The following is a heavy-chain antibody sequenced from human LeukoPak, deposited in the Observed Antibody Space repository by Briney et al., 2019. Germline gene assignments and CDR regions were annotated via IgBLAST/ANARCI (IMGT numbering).Heavy chain of an antibody. CDR2: INSDGSST. CDR1: RFTFSTYW. J-gene: IGHJ4*02. CDR3: AKAGAVVVVAAKYFDY. V-gene: IGHV3-74*01. Sequence: GGSLRLSCAGSRFTFSTYWMHWVGQAPGKGVVGVSRINSDGSSTDYADSVKGRFTISRDNSKTTLYLQMNSLRAEDTAVYYCAKAGAVVVVAAKYFDYWGQGTLVTVSS. D-gene: IGHD2-15*01.